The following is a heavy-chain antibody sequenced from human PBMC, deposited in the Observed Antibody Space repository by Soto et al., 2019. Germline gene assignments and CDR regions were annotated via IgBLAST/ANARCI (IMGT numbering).Heavy chain of an antibody. Sequence: GSLRLSCAASGFTVSSNYMSWVRQAPGKGLEWIGSIYYTGITYSNPSLRSPVTISVDTSKNQFSLRLSSVTAADTAVYYCARHAGGSWDDAFDIWGQGTMVTVSS. J-gene: IGHJ3*02. D-gene: IGHD6-13*01. V-gene: IGHV4-39*01. CDR2: IYYTGIT. CDR1: GFTVSSNY. CDR3: ARHAGGSWDDAFDI.